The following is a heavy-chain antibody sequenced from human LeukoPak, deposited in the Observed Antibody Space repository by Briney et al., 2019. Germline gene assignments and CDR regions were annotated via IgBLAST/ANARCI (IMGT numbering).Heavy chain of an antibody. J-gene: IGHJ4*02. CDR1: GFTFSTYA. CDR3: ARIGSAAFTDY. V-gene: IGHV3-23*01. D-gene: IGHD3-3*02. CDR2: ISDSGGAI. Sequence: PGGSLRLSCAASGFTFSTYALNWVRQARGKGLEWVSAISDSGGAIFYADSVKGRFTMPRDNSKNSLFLQMNSLRVEDTAVYYCARIGSAAFTDYWGQGALVTVSS.